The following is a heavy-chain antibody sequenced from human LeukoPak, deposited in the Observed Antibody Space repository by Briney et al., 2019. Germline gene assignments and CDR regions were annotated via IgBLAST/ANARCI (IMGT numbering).Heavy chain of an antibody. CDR2: ISGSGEST. CDR3: AREHLDFDY. CDR1: GFTFSNYA. Sequence: GGSLRLSCAASGFTFSNYAITWIPQAPGKGLEWVSEISGSGESTYYGDAVKGRFTISRDNSKNTLYLQMNSLRAGDTAVYYCAREHLDFDYWGQGTLVTVSS. J-gene: IGHJ4*02. V-gene: IGHV3-23*01.